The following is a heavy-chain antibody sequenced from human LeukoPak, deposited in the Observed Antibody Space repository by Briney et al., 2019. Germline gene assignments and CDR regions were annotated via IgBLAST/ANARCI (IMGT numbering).Heavy chain of an antibody. CDR2: IGGSEGST. CDR1: GFTFSSYA. CDR3: ARGGRAVAARGDY. V-gene: IGHV3-23*01. D-gene: IGHD6-19*01. Sequence: GGSRRLSCAASGFTFSSYAMNWVRQAPGKGLEWVSAIGGSEGSTYYADSVKGRFTISRDSAKNSLYLQMNSLRAEDTAVYYCARGGRAVAARGDYWGQGTLVTVSS. J-gene: IGHJ4*02.